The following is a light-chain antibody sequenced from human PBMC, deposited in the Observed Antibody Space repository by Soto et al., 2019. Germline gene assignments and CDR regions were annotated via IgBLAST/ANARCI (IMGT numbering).Light chain of an antibody. CDR1: SSDIGTHNY. CDR2: DVN. J-gene: IGLJ1*01. V-gene: IGLV2-14*03. Sequence: QSALTQPASVSGSPGQSITMSCTGTSSDIGTHNYVSWYQQYPGKAPTLLIYDVNNRPSGISNRFSGSKSGNTASLTISGLQAEDEADYYCSSYTSSSTYVFGAGTKLTVL. CDR3: SSYTSSSTYV.